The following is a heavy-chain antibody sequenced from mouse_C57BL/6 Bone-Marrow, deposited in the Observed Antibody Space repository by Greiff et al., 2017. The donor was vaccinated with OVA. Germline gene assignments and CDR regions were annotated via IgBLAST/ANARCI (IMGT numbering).Heavy chain of an antibody. Sequence: DVMLVESGGGLVQPGESLKLSCESNEYEFPSHDMSWVRKTPEKRLELVAAINSDGGSTYYPDPMERRFIISRDNTKKTLYLQMSSLRSEDTALYYCARDPYYYGSSYVNYWGQGTTLTVSS. CDR3: ARDPYYYGSSYVNY. CDR2: INSDGGST. CDR1: EYEFPSHD. D-gene: IGHD1-1*01. J-gene: IGHJ2*01. V-gene: IGHV5-2*01.